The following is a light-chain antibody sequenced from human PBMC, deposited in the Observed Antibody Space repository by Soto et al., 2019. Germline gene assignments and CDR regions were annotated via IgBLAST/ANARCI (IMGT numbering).Light chain of an antibody. J-gene: IGKJ1*01. CDR1: QRIGTY. V-gene: IGKV3-11*01. Sequence: EIVLTQSPATLSLSPGDRATLSCRASQRIGTYLAWYQQKRGQAPRLLIYDSSNRATGIPARFSGSGSGTDFPRTISSLEPEDFAFYFCQHRSNSPPTWTFGQGTKVDIK. CDR2: DSS. CDR3: QHRSNSPPTWT.